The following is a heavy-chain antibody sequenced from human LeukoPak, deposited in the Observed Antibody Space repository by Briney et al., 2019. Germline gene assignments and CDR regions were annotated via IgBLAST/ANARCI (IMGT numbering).Heavy chain of an antibody. V-gene: IGHV1-69*05. CDR3: ARDIVGAEWRGYFDY. Sequence: SVKVSCKASGGTSSSYAISWVRQAPGQGLEWMGRIIPIFGTANYAQKFQGRVTITTDESTSTAYMELSSLRSEDTAVYYCARDIVGAEWRGYFDYWGQGTLVTVSS. J-gene: IGHJ4*02. CDR1: GGTSSSYA. CDR2: IIPIFGTA. D-gene: IGHD1-26*01.